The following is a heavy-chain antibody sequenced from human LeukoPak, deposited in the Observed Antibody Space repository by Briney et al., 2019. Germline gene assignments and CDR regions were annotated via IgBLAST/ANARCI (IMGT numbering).Heavy chain of an antibody. CDR1: GFSLSTSGVG. V-gene: IGHV2-5*02. Sequence: SGPTLVKPTQTLTLTCTFSGFSLSTSGVGVVWIRQPPGKALEWLALIYWDGDKRYSPSLESSLTITKDTSKNQVVLTMTNMDPVDTATYYCAHRRRSSGYGNWFDPWGQGTLVTVSS. CDR2: IYWDGDK. D-gene: IGHD3-9*01. CDR3: AHRRRSSGYGNWFDP. J-gene: IGHJ5*02.